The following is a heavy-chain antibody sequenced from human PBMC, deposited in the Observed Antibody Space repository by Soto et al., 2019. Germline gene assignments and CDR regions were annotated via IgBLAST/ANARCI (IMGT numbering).Heavy chain of an antibody. CDR2: ISSSSSTI. V-gene: IGHV3-48*01. D-gene: IGHD4-17*01. CDR1: GFTVSSNY. Sequence: GGSLRLSCAASGFTVSSNYMSWVRQAPGKGLEWVSYISSSSSTIYYADSVKGRFTISRDNAKNSLYLQMNSLRAEDTAVYYCARDLNYGLFDYWGQGT. CDR3: ARDLNYGLFDY. J-gene: IGHJ4*02.